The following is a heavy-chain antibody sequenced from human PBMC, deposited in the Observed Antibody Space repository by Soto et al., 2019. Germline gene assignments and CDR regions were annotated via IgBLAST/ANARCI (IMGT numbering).Heavy chain of an antibody. D-gene: IGHD3-16*02. CDR2: MYANGNA. CDR1: GGSFFSYY. V-gene: IGHV4-4*07. Sequence: QAQLQESGPGLVKPSETLSLTCSVSGGSFFSYYWTWIRQPAGKGLEWIGRMYANGNANYNPSLKSRVTMSADTSKNQFSLRLRSVTAADTAVYYCARGVRDGYYGMDVWGPGATVTVSS. J-gene: IGHJ6*02. CDR3: ARGVRDGYYGMDV.